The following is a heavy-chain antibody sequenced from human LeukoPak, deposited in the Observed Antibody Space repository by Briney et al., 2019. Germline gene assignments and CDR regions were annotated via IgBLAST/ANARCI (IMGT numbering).Heavy chain of an antibody. J-gene: IGHJ5*02. D-gene: IGHD5-12*01. CDR1: GFTFSSYW. CDR2: INSDASST. Sequence: PGGSLRLSCAASGFTFSSYWMHWVRQAPGTGLVWVSHINSDASSTNYADSVKGRFTISRDNAKNTLYLQMNSLRAEDTAVYYCARDIHSGFDQWGQGTLVTVSS. CDR3: ARDIHSGFDQ. V-gene: IGHV3-74*01.